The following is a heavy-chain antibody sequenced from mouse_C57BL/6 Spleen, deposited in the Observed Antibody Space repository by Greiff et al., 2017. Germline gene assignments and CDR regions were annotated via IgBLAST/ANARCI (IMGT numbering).Heavy chain of an antibody. CDR3: ERVDSNNRGNMDY. J-gene: IGHJ4*01. Sequence: EVKLVESGGGLVKPGGSLKLSCAASGFSFSDYGMHWVRQAPEKGLEWVAYISSGSSTIYYADTVEGRFTISSDNAKNTLFLQMTSLRSEDTAMYYCERVDSNNRGNMDYWGQGTSVTVSS. CDR1: GFSFSDYG. V-gene: IGHV5-17*01. D-gene: IGHD2-5*01. CDR2: ISSGSSTI.